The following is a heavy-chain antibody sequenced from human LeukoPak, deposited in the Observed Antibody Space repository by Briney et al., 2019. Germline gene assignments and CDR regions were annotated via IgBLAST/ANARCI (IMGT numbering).Heavy chain of an antibody. CDR1: GFTFSSYS. D-gene: IGHD1-26*01. J-gene: IGHJ4*02. V-gene: IGHV3-23*01. Sequence: GGSLRLSCAASGFTFSSYSMNWVRQAPGKGLEWVSAISGSGGSTYYADSVKGRFTISRDNSKNTLYLQMNSLRAEDTAVYYCAKGAIVGATTYDDYWGQGTLVTVSS. CDR3: AKGAIVGATTYDDY. CDR2: ISGSGGST.